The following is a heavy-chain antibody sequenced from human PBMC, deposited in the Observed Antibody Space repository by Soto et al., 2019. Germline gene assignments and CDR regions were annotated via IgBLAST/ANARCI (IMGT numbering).Heavy chain of an antibody. CDR3: ARGVETLTVFAFYV. J-gene: IGHJ3*01. V-gene: IGHV2-5*01. Sequence: QMTLKESGPTLVKPTQTLTLTCSFSGFSFSTSGVGVGWVRQPPGKALEWLALIYWSGDEHYRASLKSRLTITTDTSKNQVVLIMTNMDPVDTATYYCARGVETLTVFAFYVWGQGPTVTVAS. CDR2: IYWSGDE. D-gene: IGHD4-17*01. CDR1: GFSFSTSGVG.